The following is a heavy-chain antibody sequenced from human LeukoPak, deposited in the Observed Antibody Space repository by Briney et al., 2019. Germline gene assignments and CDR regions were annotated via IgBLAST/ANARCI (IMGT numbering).Heavy chain of an antibody. CDR1: GGSISSYY. CDR3: ARDGDDTSGYFSPFDY. D-gene: IGHD3-22*01. V-gene: IGHV4-59*01. Sequence: KPSETLSLTCTVSGGSISSYYWSWIRQPPGKGLEWIGYIYYSGSTNYNPSLKSRVTISVDTSKNQFSLKLSSVTAADTAVYYCARDGDDTSGYFSPFDYWGQGTLVTVSS. CDR2: IYYSGST. J-gene: IGHJ4*02.